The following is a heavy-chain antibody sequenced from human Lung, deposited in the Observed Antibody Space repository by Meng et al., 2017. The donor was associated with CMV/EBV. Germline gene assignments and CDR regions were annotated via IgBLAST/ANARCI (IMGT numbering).Heavy chain of an antibody. CDR3: ASDYGGNSALY. V-gene: IGHV4-34*01. CDR1: SGSFSGYY. J-gene: IGHJ4*02. CDR2: INHSGST. Sequence: GSLRLSCAVYSGSFSGYYWSWIRQPPGKGLEWIGEINHSGSTNYNPSLKSRVTISVDTSKNQFSLKLSSVTAADTAVYYCASDYGGNSALYWGQGTVDTVSS. D-gene: IGHD4-23*01.